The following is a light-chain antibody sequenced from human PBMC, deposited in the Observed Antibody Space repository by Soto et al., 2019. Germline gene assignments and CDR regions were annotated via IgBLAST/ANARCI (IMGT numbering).Light chain of an antibody. J-gene: IGLJ3*02. CDR3: QSYDSSLSGWV. CDR1: SSNIGAGYD. V-gene: IGLV1-40*01. CDR2: GNS. Sequence: QSVLTQPPSVSGAPGQRVTISCTESSSNIGAGYDVHWYQQLPGTAPKLLIYGNSNRPSGVPDRFSGSKSGTSAPLAITGLQADDEADYYCQSYDSSLSGWVFGGGTKLTVL.